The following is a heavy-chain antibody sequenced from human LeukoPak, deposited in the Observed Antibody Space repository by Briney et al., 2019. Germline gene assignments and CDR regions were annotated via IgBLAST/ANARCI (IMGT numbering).Heavy chain of an antibody. J-gene: IGHJ4*02. Sequence: GASVKVSCKASGYTFTSYGISWVRQAPGQGLEWMGGIIPIFGTANYAQKFQGRVTITADESTSTAYMELSSLRSEDTAVYYCARGDTAMVLHAWGQGTLVTVSS. D-gene: IGHD5-18*01. CDR1: GYTFTSYG. CDR2: IIPIFGTA. CDR3: ARGDTAMVLHA. V-gene: IGHV1-69*13.